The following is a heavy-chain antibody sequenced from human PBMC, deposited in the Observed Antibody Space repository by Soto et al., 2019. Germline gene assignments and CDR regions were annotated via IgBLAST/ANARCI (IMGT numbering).Heavy chain of an antibody. CDR2: IYHSGST. D-gene: IGHD3-22*01. J-gene: IGHJ3*02. CDR3: ARETPYYYDSSGPREAFDI. CDR1: GGSISSSNW. Sequence: ETLSLTCAVSGGSISSSNWWSWVRQPPGKGLEWIGEIYHSGSTNYNPSLKSRVTISVDKSKNQFSLKLSSVTAADTAVYYCARETPYYYDSSGPREAFDIWGQGTMVTVSS. V-gene: IGHV4-4*02.